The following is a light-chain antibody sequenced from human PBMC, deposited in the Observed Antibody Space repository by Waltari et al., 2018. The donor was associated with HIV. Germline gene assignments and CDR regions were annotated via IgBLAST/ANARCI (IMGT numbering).Light chain of an antibody. J-gene: IGLJ2*01. CDR3: SSYAGSNNFVV. CDR1: SSDVGGYNY. Sequence: QSALTQPPSASGSLGQSVTISCTGASSDVGGYNYVSWYQQHPGKAPKLIIYEVNKRPAGVPDRFVGSKSGNTASLTVSVLQAEDEADYYCSSYAGSNNFVVFGGGTNLTVL. V-gene: IGLV2-8*01. CDR2: EVN.